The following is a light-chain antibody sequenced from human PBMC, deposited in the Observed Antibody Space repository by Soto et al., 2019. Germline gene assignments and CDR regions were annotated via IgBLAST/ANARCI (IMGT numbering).Light chain of an antibody. CDR1: QSVISTY. Sequence: VLTQSPATLSLSPGERATLSCRASQSVISTYLAWYQQKPGQPPRLLIYDASIRATGIPDRISGSGSERDFTLTFSRLEPEDAAVYYCQQYLNSPRTFGQGTKLDIK. V-gene: IGKV3-20*01. J-gene: IGKJ1*01. CDR2: DAS. CDR3: QQYLNSPRT.